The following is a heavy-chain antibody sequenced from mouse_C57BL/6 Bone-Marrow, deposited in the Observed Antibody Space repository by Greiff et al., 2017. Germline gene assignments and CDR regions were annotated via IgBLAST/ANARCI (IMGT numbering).Heavy chain of an antibody. J-gene: IGHJ1*03. CDR3: ARVPLYGIGYDWYFDV. CDR2: INPNNGGT. D-gene: IGHD1-1*01. Sequence: EVQLQQSGPELVKPGASVKISCKASGYTFTDYYMNWVKQSHGTSLAWIGDINPNNGGTSYNQKFKGKATLTVDKSASTAYMELRSLTSEDSADDYCARVPLYGIGYDWYFDVWGTGTTVTVSA. V-gene: IGHV1-26*01. CDR1: GYTFTDYY.